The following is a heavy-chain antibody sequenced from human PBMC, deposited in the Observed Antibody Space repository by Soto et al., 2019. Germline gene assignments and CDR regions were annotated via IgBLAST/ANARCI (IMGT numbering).Heavy chain of an antibody. Sequence: QVQLMESGGGVVQPDKSLRLSCAASGFTFSNYGMHWVHQAPGKGLEWVAVIWSDGGGKYYAASVKGRFSISRDNSKNTLYLQMNSLGADDTAVYYCARDRTGNHYMDVWGKGTAVTVSS. V-gene: IGHV3-33*01. CDR1: GFTFSNYG. CDR2: IWSDGGGK. J-gene: IGHJ6*03. D-gene: IGHD1-1*01. CDR3: ARDRTGNHYMDV.